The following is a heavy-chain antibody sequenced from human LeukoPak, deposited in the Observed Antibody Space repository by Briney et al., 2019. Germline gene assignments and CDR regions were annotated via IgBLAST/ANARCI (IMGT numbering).Heavy chain of an antibody. CDR2: LYYSGST. Sequence: PSETLSLTCTVSGGSISSYYWSWIRQPPGKGLEWIGYLYYSGSTNYNPSLKSRVTISVDTSKNQFSLKLSSVTAADTAVYYCASLCGGDCYRAQDAFDIWGQGTMATVSS. CDR3: ASLCGGDCYRAQDAFDI. CDR1: GGSISSYY. D-gene: IGHD2-21*01. J-gene: IGHJ3*02. V-gene: IGHV4-59*01.